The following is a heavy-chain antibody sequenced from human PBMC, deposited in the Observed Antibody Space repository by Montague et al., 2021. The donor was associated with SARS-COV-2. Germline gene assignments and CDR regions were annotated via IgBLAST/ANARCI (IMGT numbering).Heavy chain of an antibody. CDR3: ARDRYRNAYPDY. D-gene: IGHD2/OR15-2a*01. J-gene: IGHJ4*02. V-gene: IGHV3-21*01. Sequence: SLRLSCAASGFTFGTSTMIWVRQAPGKGLEWVSSISSGSSFILYADSVKGRFTISRDNAGNSLYLQMDSLRPEDTAVYYCARDRYRNAYPDYWGQGTLVTVSS. CDR1: GFTFGTST. CDR2: ISSGSSFI.